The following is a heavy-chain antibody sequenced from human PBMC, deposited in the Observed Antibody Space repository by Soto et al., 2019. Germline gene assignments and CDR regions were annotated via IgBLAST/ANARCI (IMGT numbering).Heavy chain of an antibody. V-gene: IGHV1-18*01. CDR3: ARDPYHVLIVNAPNLYGMDV. J-gene: IGHJ6*02. CDR1: GYTFTTYD. D-gene: IGHD2-8*01. Sequence: QVQLVQSGAEVKKPGASVKVSCKAYGYTFTTYDISWVRQAPGQGLEWMGRISTYNGNTNYPQSLQGRLTMTTDTSTTTAYMELSSLRSDDTAVYYCARDPYHVLIVNAPNLYGMDVWGQGTTATVSS. CDR2: ISTYNGNT.